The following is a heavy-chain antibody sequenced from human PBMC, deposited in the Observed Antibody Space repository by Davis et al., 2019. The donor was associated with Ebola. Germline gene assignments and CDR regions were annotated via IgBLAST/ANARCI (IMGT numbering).Heavy chain of an antibody. CDR2: IYYSGST. CDR1: GGSISSYY. V-gene: IGHV4-59*01. Sequence: MPSETLSLTCTVSGGSISSYYWSWIRQPPGKGLEWIGYIYYSGSTNYNPSLKSRVTISVDTSKNQFSLKLSSVTAADTAVYYCARDNTAMVSYYGMDVWGKGTTVTVSS. D-gene: IGHD5-18*01. J-gene: IGHJ6*04. CDR3: ARDNTAMVSYYGMDV.